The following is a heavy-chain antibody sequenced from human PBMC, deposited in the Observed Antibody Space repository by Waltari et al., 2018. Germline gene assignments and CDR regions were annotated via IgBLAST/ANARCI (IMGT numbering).Heavy chain of an antibody. V-gene: IGHV1-8*02. Sequence: QVQLVQTGAEVLRPGAAVKVSCQASGYTFIHYEINGVRQAAGQGLEWMGWVNPNSGTTAYAQKFQGRISLTWDTFTRTAYMELSNLRSDDTAVFYCARGRDVFANFDYNWFDPWGQGTLVTVSS. CDR3: ARGRDVFANFDYNWFDP. CDR1: GYTFIHYE. J-gene: IGHJ5*02. D-gene: IGHD3-3*01. CDR2: VNPNSGTT.